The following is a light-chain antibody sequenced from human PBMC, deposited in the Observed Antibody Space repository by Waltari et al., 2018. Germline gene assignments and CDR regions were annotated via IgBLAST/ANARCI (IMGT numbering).Light chain of an antibody. J-gene: IGLJ3*02. CDR1: RSNIGTNY. Sequence: QSVLTQPPSASGTPGQRVTISCSGSRSNIGTNYVYWYQQLPGTAPKLLIYRNNQRPSGGPVRFYGSKSGTSASLAISGLRSEDEADYYCAAWDDSRSGRVFGGGTKVTVL. CDR2: RNN. CDR3: AAWDDSRSGRV. V-gene: IGLV1-47*01.